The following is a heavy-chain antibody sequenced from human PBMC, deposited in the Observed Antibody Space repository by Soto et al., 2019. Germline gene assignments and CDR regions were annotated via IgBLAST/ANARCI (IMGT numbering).Heavy chain of an antibody. V-gene: IGHV1-18*01. CDR1: GYSFSYYG. Sequence: QVQLLQSGAELRKPGASVKVSCQAFGYSFSYYGINWVRQAPGQGLEWMGWSNPYNGHKNYAQKFAARLTMTTDTTTDPVSKAFRNFESTDTTASHCAKASLRGSDNRALYSWAQGSLVTDSS. CDR2: SNPYNGHK. J-gene: IGHJ5*02. D-gene: IGHD1-20*01. CDR3: AKASLRGSDNRALYS.